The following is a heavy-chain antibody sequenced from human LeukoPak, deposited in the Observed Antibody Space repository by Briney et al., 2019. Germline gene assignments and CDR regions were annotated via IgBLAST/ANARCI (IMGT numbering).Heavy chain of an antibody. J-gene: IGHJ6*02. D-gene: IGHD2-8*01. Sequence: GGSLRLSCAASGFTFSSYGMHWVRQAPGKGLEWVAVISYDGSNKYYADSVKGRFTISRDNSKNTLHLQMNSLRAEDTAVYYCAKDRIDCTNGVCYQYYYYGMDVWGQGTTVTVSS. CDR3: AKDRIDCTNGVCYQYYYYGMDV. CDR1: GFTFSSYG. V-gene: IGHV3-30*18. CDR2: ISYDGSNK.